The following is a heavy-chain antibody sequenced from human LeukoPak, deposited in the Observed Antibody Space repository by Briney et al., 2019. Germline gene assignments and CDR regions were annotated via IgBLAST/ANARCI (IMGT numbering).Heavy chain of an antibody. Sequence: GGSLRLSCAASGFVFSTYAMHWVRQAPGKRLEYVSGISGNGGHTDYANSVKGRFTISRDNFKNTLYLQMGSLSAEDMAVYYCARDLFSGAEMATFDYWGQGTLVTVSS. V-gene: IGHV3-64*01. J-gene: IGHJ4*02. CDR1: GFVFSTYA. D-gene: IGHD5-24*01. CDR2: ISGNGGHT. CDR3: ARDLFSGAEMATFDY.